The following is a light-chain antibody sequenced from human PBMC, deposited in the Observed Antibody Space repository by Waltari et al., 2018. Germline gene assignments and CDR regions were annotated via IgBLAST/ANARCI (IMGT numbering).Light chain of an antibody. J-gene: IGKJ2*01. CDR1: QDISNN. Sequence: EIVMTQSPATLSVSPGERATLSCRASQDISNNLAWDQQKPGQAPRLLIYGSSNRATGIPPRFSGSGSGTEFTLTISSLQSEDFAVYYCQQYIYWPRRTFGQGTELDIK. V-gene: IGKV3-15*01. CDR3: QQYIYWPRRT. CDR2: GSS.